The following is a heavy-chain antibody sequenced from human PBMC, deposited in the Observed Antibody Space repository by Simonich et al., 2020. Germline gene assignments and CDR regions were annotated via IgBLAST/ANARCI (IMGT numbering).Heavy chain of an antibody. Sequence: QVELQQWGAVLLKASEILSLTCAVYGGSFSGYSLSRIRQPPGEGLEWIGEINHSGRTNYTPSLKSRVTISVDTSKNQFSLKLSSVTAADTAVYYCSRGKGWKNAFDIWGQWTMVTVSS. CDR3: SRGKGWKNAFDI. V-gene: IGHV4-34*01. J-gene: IGHJ3*02. CDR1: GGSFSGYS. CDR2: INHSGRT. D-gene: IGHD1-1*01.